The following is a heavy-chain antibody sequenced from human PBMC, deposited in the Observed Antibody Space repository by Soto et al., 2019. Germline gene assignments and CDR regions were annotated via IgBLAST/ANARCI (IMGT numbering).Heavy chain of an antibody. J-gene: IGHJ4*01. CDR1: GFAMRSFW. V-gene: IGHV3-74*01. CDR2: INSDGSST. D-gene: IGHD6-19*01. CDR3: AIGHWLGN. Sequence: AGGSLRLSCGASGFAMRSFWGPWVRQAPGKGLVWVSRINSDGSSTSYADSVKGRFTISRDNAKNSLYLQMNGLRAEDTAVYYCAIGHWLGNWGHGTLVTVSS.